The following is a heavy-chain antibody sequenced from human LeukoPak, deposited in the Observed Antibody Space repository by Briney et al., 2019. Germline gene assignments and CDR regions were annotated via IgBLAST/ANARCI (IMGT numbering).Heavy chain of an antibody. CDR3: VRHVKNWFDP. CDR2: IYYSGST. J-gene: IGHJ5*02. V-gene: IGHV4-59*08. D-gene: IGHD2/OR15-2a*01. CDR1: GGSISSYY. Sequence: SETLSLTCTVSGGSISSYYWSWIRQPPGKGLEWIGYIYYSGSTNYNPSLKSRVTISVDTSKNQFSLKLSSVTAADTAVYYCVRHVKNWFDPWGQGTLVTVSS.